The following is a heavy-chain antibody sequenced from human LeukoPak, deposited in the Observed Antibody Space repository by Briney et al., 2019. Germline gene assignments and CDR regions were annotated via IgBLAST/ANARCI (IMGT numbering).Heavy chain of an antibody. CDR1: GFIFSSYA. CDR3: AKGPMIITNNWFDP. CDR2: VSGSGGST. J-gene: IGHJ5*02. D-gene: IGHD3-22*01. V-gene: IGHV3-23*01. Sequence: GGSLRLSCAASGFIFSSYAMSWVRQAPGKGLEWVPTVSGSGGSTYYVDSVKGRFTISRDNSKNTLYLQMNSLRVEDTAVYYCAKGPMIITNNWFDPWGQGTLVTVSS.